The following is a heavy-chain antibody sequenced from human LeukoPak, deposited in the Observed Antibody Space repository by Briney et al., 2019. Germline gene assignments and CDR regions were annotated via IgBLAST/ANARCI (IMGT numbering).Heavy chain of an antibody. V-gene: IGHV4-34*01. CDR3: ARVYSRGRTKRIDWFDP. CDR2: INHSGST. CDR1: GGSFSGYY. J-gene: IGHJ5*02. D-gene: IGHD6-13*01. Sequence: PSETLSLTCAVYGGSFSGYYWSWLRQPPGKGLEWIGEINHSGSTNYNPSLKSRVTISVDTSKNQFSLKLSSVTAADTAVYYCARVYSRGRTKRIDWFDPWGQGTLVTVSS.